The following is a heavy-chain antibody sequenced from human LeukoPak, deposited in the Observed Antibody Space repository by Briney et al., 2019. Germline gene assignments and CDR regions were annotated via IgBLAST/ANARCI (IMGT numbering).Heavy chain of an antibody. V-gene: IGHV3-30-3*01. CDR1: GFTFSSYA. CDR2: ISYDGSSK. J-gene: IGHJ3*02. Sequence: GGSLRLSCAASGFTFSSYAMHWVRQAPGKGLEWVAVISYDGSSKYYADSVKGRFTISRGNSKNTLYLQMNSLRAEDTAVYYCARDLDAFDIWGQGTMVTVSS. CDR3: ARDLDAFDI.